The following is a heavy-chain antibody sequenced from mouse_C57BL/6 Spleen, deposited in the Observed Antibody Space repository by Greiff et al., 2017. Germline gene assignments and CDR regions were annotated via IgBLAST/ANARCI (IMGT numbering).Heavy chain of an antibody. Sequence: VQLQQPGAELVRPGSSVKLSCKASGYTFTSYWMHWVKQRPIQGLEWIGNIDPSDSETHYNQKFKDKATLTVDKSSSTAYMQLISLTSEDSAVYYCARAGYYGSSSAAWFAYWGQGTLVTVSA. J-gene: IGHJ3*01. V-gene: IGHV1-52*01. CDR1: GYTFTSYW. CDR2: IDPSDSET. CDR3: ARAGYYGSSSAAWFAY. D-gene: IGHD1-1*01.